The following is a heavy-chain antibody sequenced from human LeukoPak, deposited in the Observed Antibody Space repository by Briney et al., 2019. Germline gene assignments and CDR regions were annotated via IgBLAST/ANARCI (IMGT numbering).Heavy chain of an antibody. V-gene: IGHV3-23*01. Sequence: GGSLRLSCAASGFTFSSYSMNWVRQAPGKGLEWVSAISGSGGSTYYADSVKGRFTISRDNSKNTLYLQMNSLRAEDTAVYYCAKDNAYSSGWLYYFDYWGQGTLVTVSS. CDR1: GFTFSSYS. D-gene: IGHD6-19*01. CDR2: ISGSGGST. J-gene: IGHJ4*02. CDR3: AKDNAYSSGWLYYFDY.